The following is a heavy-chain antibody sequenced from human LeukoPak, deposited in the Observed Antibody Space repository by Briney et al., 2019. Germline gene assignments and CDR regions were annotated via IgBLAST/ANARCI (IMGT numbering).Heavy chain of an antibody. CDR2: IRYDGGNK. V-gene: IGHV3-30*02. D-gene: IGHD3-10*01. CDR3: VKGGFYGSGEYYFDC. CDR1: GFTFSNYW. J-gene: IGHJ4*02. Sequence: GGSLRLSCKASGFTFSNYWMYWVRQAPGKGLEWVAFIRYDGGNKYYAGSVKGRSTISRDNSKNTLYLQMNSLRPEDTAVYYCVKGGFYGSGEYYFDCWGQGTLVTVSS.